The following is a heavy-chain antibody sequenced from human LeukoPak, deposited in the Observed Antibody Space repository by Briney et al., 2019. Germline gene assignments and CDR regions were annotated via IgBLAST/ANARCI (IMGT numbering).Heavy chain of an antibody. D-gene: IGHD3-10*01. Sequence: SETLSLTCTVSGGSISSYYWSWIRQPPGKGLEWIGYIYYSGSTNYNPSLKSRVTMSVDTSKNQFSLKLSSVTAADTAVYYCARDLGVGYYYGSGRTNWFDPWGQGTLVTVSS. V-gene: IGHV4-59*01. J-gene: IGHJ5*02. CDR1: GGSISSYY. CDR2: IYYSGST. CDR3: ARDLGVGYYYGSGRTNWFDP.